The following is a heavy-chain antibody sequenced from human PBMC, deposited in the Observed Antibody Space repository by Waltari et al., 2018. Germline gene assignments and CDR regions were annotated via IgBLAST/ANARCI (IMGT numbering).Heavy chain of an antibody. Sequence: EVQLVESGGGLVEPGGSLRLSCAASGFTLSGYSLRWVRQAPGKGLEWVSSMGSSGSYIYYADSVKGRFTIVRDNAENSVSLQMDSLRVEDTATYYCAREDPRNIYYYYMDVWGKGTTVTVS. CDR2: MGSSGSYI. D-gene: IGHD2-15*01. CDR1: GFTLSGYS. J-gene: IGHJ6*03. V-gene: IGHV3-21*02. CDR3: AREDPRNIYYYYMDV.